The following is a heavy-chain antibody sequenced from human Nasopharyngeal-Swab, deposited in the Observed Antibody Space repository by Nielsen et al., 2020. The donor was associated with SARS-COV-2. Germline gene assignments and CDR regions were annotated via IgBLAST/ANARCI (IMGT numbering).Heavy chain of an antibody. J-gene: IGHJ3*02. CDR2: ISSSSSYI. CDR1: GFTFSSYS. V-gene: IGHV3-21*01. Sequence: GESLKISCAASGFTFSSYSMNWVRQAPGKGLEWVSSISSSSSYIYYADSVKGRFTISRDNAKNSLYLQMNSLRAEDTAVYYCARDFDPLQWRSRGAFDIWGQGTMVTVSS. D-gene: IGHD6-19*01. CDR3: ARDFDPLQWRSRGAFDI.